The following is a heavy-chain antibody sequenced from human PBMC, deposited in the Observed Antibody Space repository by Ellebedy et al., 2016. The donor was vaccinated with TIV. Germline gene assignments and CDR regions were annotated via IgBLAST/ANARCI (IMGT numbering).Heavy chain of an antibody. CDR3: ARLPGSVWFGELTILNYGMDV. J-gene: IGHJ6*02. Sequence: AASVKVSCKASGSAFTSYYFHWVRQAPGQGLEWMGIINPRSGSTGYAQQFQGRVTMTRDTSTSTVYMELSSLSSEDTAVYYCARLPGSVWFGELTILNYGMDVWGQGTTVTVSS. D-gene: IGHD3-10*01. CDR2: INPRSGST. CDR1: GSAFTSYY. V-gene: IGHV1-46*01.